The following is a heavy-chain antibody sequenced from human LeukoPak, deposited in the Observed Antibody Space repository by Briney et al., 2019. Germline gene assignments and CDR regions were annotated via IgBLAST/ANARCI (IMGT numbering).Heavy chain of an antibody. Sequence: SETLSLTCTVSGGSVGSDNSYWNWIRQPAGKGLEWIGRIYADGSSTYNPSLKSRVTILVDTSKNQFSLRLSSMTAADTAVYYCARGYYYRTWGLGTLVTVSS. D-gene: IGHD3-10*01. CDR2: IYADGSS. CDR1: GGSVGSDNSY. J-gene: IGHJ4*02. V-gene: IGHV4-61*02. CDR3: ARGYYYRT.